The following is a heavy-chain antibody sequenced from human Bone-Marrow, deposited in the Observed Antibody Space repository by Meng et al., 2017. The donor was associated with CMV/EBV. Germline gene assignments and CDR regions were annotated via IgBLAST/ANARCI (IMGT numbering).Heavy chain of an antibody. CDR3: ARGRTAAGATTTTFDY. V-gene: IGHV4-34*01. D-gene: IGHD6-13*01. CDR2: INHSGST. CDR1: GGSFSGYY. J-gene: IGHJ4*02. Sequence: QVQSKQWGAGLLKPSETLSLTCAVYGGSFSGYYWSWIRQPPGKGLEWIGEINHSGSTNYNPSLKSRVTISVDTSKNQFSLKLSSVTAADTAVYYCARGRTAAGATTTTFDYWGQGTLVTVSS.